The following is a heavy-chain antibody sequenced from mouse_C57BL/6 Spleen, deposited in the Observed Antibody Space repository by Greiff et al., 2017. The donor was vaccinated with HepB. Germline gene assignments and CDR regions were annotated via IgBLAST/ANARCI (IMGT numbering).Heavy chain of an antibody. CDR1: GYTFTSYW. Sequence: QVQLQQPGAELVMPGASVKLSCKASGYTFTSYWMHWVKQRPGQGLEWIGEIDPSDSYTNYNQKFKGKSTLTVDKSSSTAYMQLSSLTSEDSAVYYCARGCSAMDYWGQGTSVTVSS. CDR2: IDPSDSYT. V-gene: IGHV1-69*01. CDR3: ARGCSAMDY. J-gene: IGHJ4*01.